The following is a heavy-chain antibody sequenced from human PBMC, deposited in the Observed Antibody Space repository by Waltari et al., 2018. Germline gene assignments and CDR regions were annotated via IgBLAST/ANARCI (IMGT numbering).Heavy chain of an antibody. CDR1: GYTFTDFF. CDR2: INPKRGDT. CDR3: ARSGGGTTTFGVAE. Sequence: QVQLVQSGAEVKKSGASVKVSCKASGYTFTDFFIHWVRQAPGQGLEWMGRINPKRGDTSYAQSFQGRVTMTGDTSITTAYMELTGLRSDDTAIYYCARSGGGTTTFGVAEWGQGSLVTVSS. J-gene: IGHJ4*02. V-gene: IGHV1-2*06. D-gene: IGHD3-3*01.